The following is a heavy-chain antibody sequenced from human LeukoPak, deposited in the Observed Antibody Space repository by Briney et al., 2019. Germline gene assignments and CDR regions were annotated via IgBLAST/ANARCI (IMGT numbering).Heavy chain of an antibody. Sequence: GGSLRLSCAASGFTFSSYGMHWVRQAPGKGLEWVAFIRYDGSNKYYADSVKGRFTISRDNAKNSLYLQMNSLRAEDTAVYYCARGQGGSYGDYAVYYYYYYMDVWGKGTTVTVSS. CDR2: IRYDGSNK. V-gene: IGHV3-30*02. CDR1: GFTFSSYG. D-gene: IGHD4-17*01. CDR3: ARGQGGSYGDYAVYYYYYYMDV. J-gene: IGHJ6*03.